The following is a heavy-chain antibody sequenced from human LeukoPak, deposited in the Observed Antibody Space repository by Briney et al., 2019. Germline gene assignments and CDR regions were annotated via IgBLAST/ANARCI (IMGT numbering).Heavy chain of an antibody. J-gene: IGHJ4*02. D-gene: IGHD3-3*01. CDR1: GDSVSSNSAA. Sequence: SQTLSLTCAISGDSVSSNSAAWNWIRQSPSRGLEWLGRTYYRSKWYNDYAVSVKSRITINPDTSTNQFSLPLNSVTPEDTDVYYCARERFLEWLALSDYFDYWGQGTLATVSS. CDR2: TYYRSKWYN. CDR3: ARERFLEWLALSDYFDY. V-gene: IGHV6-1*01.